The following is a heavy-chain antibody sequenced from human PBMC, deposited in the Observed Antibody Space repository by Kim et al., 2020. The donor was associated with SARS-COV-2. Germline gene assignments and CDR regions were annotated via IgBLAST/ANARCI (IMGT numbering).Heavy chain of an antibody. D-gene: IGHD2-2*02. CDR3: ARGEIPDAISGVDPIYYYYYYMDV. J-gene: IGHJ6*03. CDR1: GGTFSSYA. CDR2: IIPILGIA. V-gene: IGHV1-69*04. Sequence: SVKVSCKASGGTFSSYAISWVRQAPGQGLEWMGRIIPILGIANYAQKFQGRVTIIADKSTSTAYMELSSLRSEDTAVYYCARGEIPDAISGVDPIYYYYYYMDVWGKGTTVTVSS.